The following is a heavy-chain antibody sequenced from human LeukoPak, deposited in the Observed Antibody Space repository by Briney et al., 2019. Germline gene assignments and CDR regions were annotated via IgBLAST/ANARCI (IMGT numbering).Heavy chain of an antibody. V-gene: IGHV4-34*01. Sequence: PSETLSLTCAVYGGSFSGYYRSWIRQPPGKGLEWIGEINHSGSTNYNPSLKSRVTISVDTSKNQFSLKLSSVTAADTAACYCARGSAIFGVVITKRRFDYWGQGTLVTVSS. CDR1: GGSFSGYY. J-gene: IGHJ4*02. CDR3: ARGSAIFGVVITKRRFDY. D-gene: IGHD3-3*01. CDR2: INHSGST.